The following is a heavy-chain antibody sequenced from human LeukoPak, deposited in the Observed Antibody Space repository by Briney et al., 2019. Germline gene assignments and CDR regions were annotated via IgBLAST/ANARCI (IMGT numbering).Heavy chain of an antibody. CDR2: ISVYNAKT. CDR1: GYSFRSYG. J-gene: IGHJ4*02. Sequence: GASVKVSCKASGYSFRSYGITWVRQAPGQGLEWMGWISVYNAKTHYAQNLQGRVSMTTDTSTSTAYMELRSLRSDDTAVYYCARESHSSSLDYWGQGTLVTVSS. CDR3: ARESHSSSLDY. D-gene: IGHD6-6*01. V-gene: IGHV1-18*01.